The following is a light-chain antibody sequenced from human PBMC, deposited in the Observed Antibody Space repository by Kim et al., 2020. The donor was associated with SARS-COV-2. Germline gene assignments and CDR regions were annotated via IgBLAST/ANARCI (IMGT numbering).Light chain of an antibody. J-gene: IGLJ3*02. CDR2: DTN. CDR1: TGVVTGAHF. CDR3: LLSSPGSRPV. V-gene: IGLV7-46*01. Sequence: GGTVPPTCGSRTGVVTGAHFPYWLQQRPGQAPRTLIYDTNIKHSWTPARFAGSLLGVKAALTLSGAQPDDEADYYCLLSSPGSRPVFGGGTQLTVL.